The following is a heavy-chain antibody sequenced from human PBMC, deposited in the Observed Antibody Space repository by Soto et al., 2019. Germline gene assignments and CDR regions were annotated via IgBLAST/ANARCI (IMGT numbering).Heavy chain of an antibody. CDR1: GNTFTYRY. V-gene: IGHV1-45*02. Sequence: QMQLVQSGAEVKKTGSSVTVSCKALGNTFTYRYLHWVRQAPGQALEGMGWITPFSGDVHYAQRFQERVTITRDSSINTAYMQMSSLRSEDTAMYFCASGGAGSGPFTWELPDHWGQGTLVTVSS. CDR2: ITPFSGDV. J-gene: IGHJ4*02. D-gene: IGHD3-16*01. CDR3: ASGGAGSGPFTWELPDH.